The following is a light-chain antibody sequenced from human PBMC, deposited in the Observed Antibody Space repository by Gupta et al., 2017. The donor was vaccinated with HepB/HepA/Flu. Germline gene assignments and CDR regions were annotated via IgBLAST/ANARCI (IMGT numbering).Light chain of an antibody. CDR2: DVS. CDR1: SSDVGAYNY. V-gene: IGLV2-14*03. J-gene: IGLJ3*02. CDR3: NPYTSTASLVV. Sequence: SALTQPAPLSGSPGQPITISCTGTSSDVGAYNYVSWYQQHPGKPPKLMLYDVSNRPSGVANRLSGSKSGNTAPLTISCLQAEDEADYYYNPYTSTASLVVFGGGTKLTGL.